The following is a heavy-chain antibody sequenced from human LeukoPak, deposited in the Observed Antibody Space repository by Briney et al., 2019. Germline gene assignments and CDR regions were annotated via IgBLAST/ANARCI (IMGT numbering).Heavy chain of an antibody. Sequence: KAGGSLRLSCAASGFTFSSYSMNWVRQAPGKGLEWVSSISSSSSYIYYADSVKGRFTISRDNAKNSLYLQMNSLRAEDTAVYYCARSATAMGNWFDPWGQGTLVTVSS. CDR3: ARSATAMGNWFDP. CDR1: GFTFSSYS. V-gene: IGHV3-21*01. D-gene: IGHD5-18*01. CDR2: ISSSSSYI. J-gene: IGHJ5*02.